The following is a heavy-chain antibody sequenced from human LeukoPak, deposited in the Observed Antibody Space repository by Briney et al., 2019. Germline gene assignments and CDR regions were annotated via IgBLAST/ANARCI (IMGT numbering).Heavy chain of an antibody. Sequence: GGSLRLSCAASGFTFSSYAMSWVRQAPGKGLEWVSAISGSGGSTYYADSVKGRFTISRDNSKNTLYLQMNSLRAEDTAVYYCARVDLAWSDTSGYYRDWFDPWGQGTLVTVSS. CDR2: ISGSGGST. CDR3: ARVDLAWSDTSGYYRDWFDP. J-gene: IGHJ5*02. D-gene: IGHD3-22*01. CDR1: GFTFSSYA. V-gene: IGHV3-23*01.